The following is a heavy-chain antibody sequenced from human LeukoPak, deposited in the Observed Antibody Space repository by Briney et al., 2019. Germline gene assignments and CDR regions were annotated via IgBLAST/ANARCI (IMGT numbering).Heavy chain of an antibody. Sequence: PGGSLRLSCAASGFTFSSYWMSWVRQAPGKGLEWVANIKQDGSEKYYVDSVKGRFTISRGNAKNSLYLQMKSLRAEDTAVYYCARTYYDSSGYETLFDYWRQGTLVTVSS. CDR1: GFTFSSYW. CDR2: IKQDGSEK. D-gene: IGHD3-22*01. CDR3: ARTYYDSSGYETLFDY. J-gene: IGHJ4*02. V-gene: IGHV3-7*01.